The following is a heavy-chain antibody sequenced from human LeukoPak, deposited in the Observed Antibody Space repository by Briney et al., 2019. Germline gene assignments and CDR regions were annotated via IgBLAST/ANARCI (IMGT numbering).Heavy chain of an antibody. CDR3: ARDPCNYYASGSYCYYYYGMDV. J-gene: IGHJ6*02. V-gene: IGHV3-33*01. CDR1: GFTFSSFG. Sequence: GGSLRLSCAASGFTFSSFGIHWVRQAPGKGLEWVAVIWYDGSNKYYADSVKGCFTISRDNSKNTLYLQMTSLRVEDTAVYYCARDPCNYYASGSYCYYYYGMDVWGQGTTVTVSS. D-gene: IGHD3-10*01. CDR2: IWYDGSNK.